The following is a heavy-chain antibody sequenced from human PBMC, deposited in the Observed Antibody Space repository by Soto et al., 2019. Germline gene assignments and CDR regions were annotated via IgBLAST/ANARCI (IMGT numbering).Heavy chain of an antibody. CDR2: IHPNSGIT. J-gene: IGHJ5*01. D-gene: IGHD2-8*01. V-gene: IGHV1-2*02. CDR3: ARDMRRGMRVERPDS. Sequence: QVQLVQSGAEVKKPGASMKVSCKASGYSFIDYVMRWVRQAPGQGLQWVGSIHPNSGITKFSPEFLGRVTMTRDTSLNTAYLELDGLTSDDTGMYFCARDMRRGMRVERPDSWGQGTLLTVSS. CDR1: GYSFIDYV.